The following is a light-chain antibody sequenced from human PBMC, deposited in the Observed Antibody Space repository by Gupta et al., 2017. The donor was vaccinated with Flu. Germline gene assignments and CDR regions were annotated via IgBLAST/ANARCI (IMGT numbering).Light chain of an antibody. J-gene: IGKJ3*01. Sequence: ERATLACRASQSISRSYLAWYQQKPVQAPRLLIYGASSRATGIPDRFSGSGSGTDFTLTISRLEPEDFAVYYCQQYGNSAFTFGPGTKVDIK. V-gene: IGKV3-20*01. CDR3: QQYGNSAFT. CDR1: QSISRSY. CDR2: GAS.